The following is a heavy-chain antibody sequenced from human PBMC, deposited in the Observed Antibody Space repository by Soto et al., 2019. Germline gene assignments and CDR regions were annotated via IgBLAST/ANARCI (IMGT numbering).Heavy chain of an antibody. D-gene: IGHD7-27*01. Sequence: QVQLVQSGAEVRNPGSSVKVSCVASGGTFSTSAMNWVRQAPGQGLEWVGGIIPVFGTPTYAQSLQGRVTITVDVSTTTAYMELTRLRPEDTAVYYCATQLTGDLDFWGQGTLVIVSS. CDR2: IIPVFGTP. J-gene: IGHJ4*02. V-gene: IGHV1-69*13. CDR1: GGTFSTSA. CDR3: ATQLTGDLDF.